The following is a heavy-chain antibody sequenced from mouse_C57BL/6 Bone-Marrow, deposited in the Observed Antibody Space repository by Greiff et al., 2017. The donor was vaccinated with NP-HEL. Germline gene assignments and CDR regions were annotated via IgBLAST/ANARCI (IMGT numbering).Heavy chain of an antibody. V-gene: IGHV1-64*01. CDR1: GYTFTRSW. CDR3: ARNGYYDYYYAMDY. Sequence: VQLQQPGAELVKPGASVKLSCKASGYTFTRSWMHWVKQRPGQGLEWIGMIHPNRGSTNYNEKFKSKATLTVDKSSSTAYMQLSSLTSEDSAVYYCARNGYYDYYYAMDYWGQGTSVTVSS. CDR2: IHPNRGST. J-gene: IGHJ4*01. D-gene: IGHD2-3*01.